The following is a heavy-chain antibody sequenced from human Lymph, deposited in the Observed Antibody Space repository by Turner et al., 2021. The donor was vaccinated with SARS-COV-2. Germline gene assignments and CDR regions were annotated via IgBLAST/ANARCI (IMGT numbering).Heavy chain of an antibody. D-gene: IGHD2-2*01. J-gene: IGHJ6*02. CDR2: MNPDSGET. CDR3: ARVQGHCTSTSCYWDYYFGMDV. Sequence: QVQLVQSGAEVKKPGASVKVSCKASGYTFTSYDINWVRQATGQVLEWRGWMNPDSGETGYAQKLWGRVNMTRDSSISTAYMELSSLRSEDTAVYYCARVQGHCTSTSCYWDYYFGMDVWGQGTTVTVSS. V-gene: IGHV1-8*01. CDR1: GYTFTSYD.